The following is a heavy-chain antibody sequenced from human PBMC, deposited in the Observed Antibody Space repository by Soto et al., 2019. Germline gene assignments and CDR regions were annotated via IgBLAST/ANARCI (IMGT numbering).Heavy chain of an antibody. CDR1: GFTVSSNY. CDR3: ARGNWNDARDGLDV. CDR2: IYSGGST. Sequence: EVQLVESGGGLIQPGGSLRLSCEASGFTVSSNYMSWVRQTPGKGLEWVSVIYSGGSTDYADAVKGRLNIPRDNSKNTLYHQMDSLRAEGTVLYYCARGNWNDARDGLDVWGQGTTVNVSS. J-gene: IGHJ6*02. V-gene: IGHV3-53*01. D-gene: IGHD1-1*01.